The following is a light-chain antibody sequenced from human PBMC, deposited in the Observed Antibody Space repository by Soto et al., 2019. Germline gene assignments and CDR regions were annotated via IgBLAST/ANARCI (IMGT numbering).Light chain of an antibody. CDR2: DTS. V-gene: IGKV3-11*01. CDR3: QERSTWRRT. CDR1: QSVSTY. J-gene: IGKJ1*01. Sequence: EIVLTQSPATLSVPAGEGATLSCSASQSVSTYLAWYQQKPGQAPRLLIYDTSNRATGIPARFSGSGSGTDFTLTSSGLEPEDMAVYFCQERSTWRRTFGQGTQVEI.